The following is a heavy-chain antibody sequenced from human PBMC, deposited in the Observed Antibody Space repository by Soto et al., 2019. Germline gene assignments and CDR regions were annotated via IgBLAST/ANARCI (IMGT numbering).Heavy chain of an antibody. CDR2: INAGNGNT. J-gene: IGHJ4*02. CDR1: EYTFTSCA. D-gene: IGHD4-4*01. Sequence: GASVKVSCKASEYTFTSCAMHWVRQAPGQSLEWMGWINAGNGNTKYSQKFQGRVTITRDTSASTAYMELSSLRSEDTAVYYCARELQGLYYFDYWGLGTLVTVSS. V-gene: IGHV1-3*01. CDR3: ARELQGLYYFDY.